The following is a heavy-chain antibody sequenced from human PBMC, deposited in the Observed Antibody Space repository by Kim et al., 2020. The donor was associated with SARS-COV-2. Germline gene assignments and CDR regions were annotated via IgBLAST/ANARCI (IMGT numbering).Heavy chain of an antibody. CDR2: ISYDGSNK. J-gene: IGHJ6*02. Sequence: GGSLRLSCAASGFTFSSYGMHWVRQAPGKGLEWVAVISYDGSNKYYADSVKGRFTISRDNSKNTLYLQMNSLRAEDTAVYYCANRGIAVAGISYYYYGMDVWGQGTTVTVSS. V-gene: IGHV3-30*18. CDR1: GFTFSSYG. CDR3: ANRGIAVAGISYYYYGMDV. D-gene: IGHD6-19*01.